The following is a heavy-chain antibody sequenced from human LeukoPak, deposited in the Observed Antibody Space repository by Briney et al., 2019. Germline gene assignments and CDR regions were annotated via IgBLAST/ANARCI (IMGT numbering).Heavy chain of an antibody. J-gene: IGHJ3*02. CDR3: ARVDPAAQNAFDI. D-gene: IGHD2-2*01. V-gene: IGHV4-61*02. Sequence: PSETLSLTCTVSGGSISSGSYYWSWIRQPAGKGLEWIGRIYTSGSTNYNPSLKSRVTMSVDTSKNQFSLKLSSVTAADTAVYYCARVDPAAQNAFDIWGQGTMVTVSS. CDR2: IYTSGST. CDR1: GGSISSGSYY.